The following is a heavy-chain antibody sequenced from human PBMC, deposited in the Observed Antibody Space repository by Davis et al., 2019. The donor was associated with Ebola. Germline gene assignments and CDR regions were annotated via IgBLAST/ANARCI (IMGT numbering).Heavy chain of an antibody. Sequence: SETLSLTCTVSGGSISSSSYYWGWIRQPPGKGLEWIGSIYYSGSTYYNPSLKSRVTISLDTSKNQFSLTLSSVTAADTAVYYCARHLGPPGWFDPWGQGTLVTVSS. CDR3: ARHLGPPGWFDP. CDR1: GGSISSSSYY. V-gene: IGHV4-39*01. J-gene: IGHJ5*02. CDR2: IYYSGST. D-gene: IGHD3-16*01.